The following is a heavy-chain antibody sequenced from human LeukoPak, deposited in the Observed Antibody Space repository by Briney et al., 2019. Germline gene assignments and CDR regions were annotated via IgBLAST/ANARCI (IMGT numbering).Heavy chain of an antibody. Sequence: ASVKVSCKASGYTFTNYCFSWVRQAPGQGLEWMGWISLYNGHTNYAQKLQGRVTMTTDTSTSTAYMELRSLRSDDTAVYYGARDRDYYDSSGSWWDDAFDIWGQGTMVSVSS. D-gene: IGHD3-22*01. J-gene: IGHJ3*02. CDR3: ARDRDYYDSSGSWWDDAFDI. CDR1: GYTFTNYC. CDR2: ISLYNGHT. V-gene: IGHV1-18*01.